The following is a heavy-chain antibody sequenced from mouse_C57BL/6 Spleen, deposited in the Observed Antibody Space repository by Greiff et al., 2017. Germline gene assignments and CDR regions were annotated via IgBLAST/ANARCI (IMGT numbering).Heavy chain of an antibody. V-gene: IGHV5-4*01. CDR3: AREGGGYFDV. CDR1: GFTFSSYA. CDR2: ISDGGSYT. J-gene: IGHJ1*03. Sequence: EVQVVESGGGLVKPGGSLKLSCAASGFTFSSYAMSWVRQTPEKRLEWVATISDGGSYTYYPDNVKGRFTISRDNAKNNLYLQMSHLKSEDTAMYYCAREGGGYFDVWGTGTTVTVSS.